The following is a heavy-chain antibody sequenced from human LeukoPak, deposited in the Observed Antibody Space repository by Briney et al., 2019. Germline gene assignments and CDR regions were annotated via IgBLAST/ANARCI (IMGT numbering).Heavy chain of an antibody. J-gene: IGHJ4*02. Sequence: PGGSLRLSCAASGFTFSSYGMHWVRQAPGKGLEWVAVIWYDGSNKYYADSVKGRFTISRDNSKNTLYLQMNSLRAEDTAVYYCARDPRYSSSYIDYWGQGTLVAVCS. CDR2: IWYDGSNK. CDR1: GFTFSSYG. V-gene: IGHV3-33*01. CDR3: ARDPRYSSSYIDY. D-gene: IGHD6-13*01.